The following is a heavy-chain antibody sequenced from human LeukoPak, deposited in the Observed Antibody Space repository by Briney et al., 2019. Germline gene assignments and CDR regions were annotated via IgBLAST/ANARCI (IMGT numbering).Heavy chain of an antibody. CDR2: ISSSSSTT. CDR3: AKRRYYYGSGSYYPN. J-gene: IGHJ4*02. V-gene: IGHV3-23*01. Sequence: GGSLRLSXAASGFTFSSYAMQWVRQAPGKGLEWVSYISSSSSTTYYADSVKGRFTISRDNSKNTLYLQMNSLRAEDTAVYYCAKRRYYYGSGSYYPNWGQGTLVTVSS. CDR1: GFTFSSYA. D-gene: IGHD3-10*01.